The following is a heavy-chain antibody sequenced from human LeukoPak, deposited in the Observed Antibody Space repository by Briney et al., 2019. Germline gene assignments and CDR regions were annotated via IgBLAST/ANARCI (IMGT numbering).Heavy chain of an antibody. CDR1: GGSISSHY. V-gene: IGHV4-59*11. D-gene: IGHD3-22*01. J-gene: IGHJ6*03. CDR2: IYYSGST. CDR3: ARLTYYDSSGYELYYYYYSLDV. Sequence: SETLSLTCTVSGGSISSHYWSWIRQPPGKGLEWIGYIYYSGSTNYNPSLKSRVTISVDTSKNQFSLKLSSVTAADTAVYYCARLTYYDSSGYELYYYYYSLDVWAKGPRSPSP.